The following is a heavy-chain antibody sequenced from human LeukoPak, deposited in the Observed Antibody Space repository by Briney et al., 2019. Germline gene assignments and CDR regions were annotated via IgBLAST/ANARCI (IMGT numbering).Heavy chain of an antibody. CDR3: ASRTTVTTGPVDY. V-gene: IGHV3-30*01. CDR1: GFTFSSYA. Sequence: GGSLRLSCAASGFTFSSYAMHWVRQAPGKGLEWVAVISYDGSNKYYADSVKGRFTISRDNSKNTLYLQMNSLRAEDTAVYYCASRTTVTTGPVDYWGQGTLVTVSS. CDR2: ISYDGSNK. J-gene: IGHJ4*02. D-gene: IGHD4-17*01.